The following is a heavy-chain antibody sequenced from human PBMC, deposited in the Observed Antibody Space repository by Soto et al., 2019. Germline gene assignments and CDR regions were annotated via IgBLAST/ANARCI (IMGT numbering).Heavy chain of an antibody. D-gene: IGHD1-1*01. CDR1: GFSFSMYS. CDR2: ISSNSATI. Sequence: LRLSCAASGFSFSMYSMNWVRQAPGKGLEWVSYISSNSATIYDTDSGRGRFTISRDNAKNSLYLQMNSLRDEDTAVYYCSRDRSWRTGYYSGIDVWGQGTTVTVSS. V-gene: IGHV3-48*02. CDR3: SRDRSWRTGYYSGIDV. J-gene: IGHJ6*02.